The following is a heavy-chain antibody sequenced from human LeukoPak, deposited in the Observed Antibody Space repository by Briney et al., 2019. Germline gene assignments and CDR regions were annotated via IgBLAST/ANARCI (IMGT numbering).Heavy chain of an antibody. D-gene: IGHD2-15*01. CDR1: GFTFSDYW. V-gene: IGHV3-7*01. CDR3: ARDRSGGSCLDY. J-gene: IGHJ4*02. CDR2: IKQDGSEK. Sequence: GGSLRLSCAASGFTFSDYWMSWVRQAPGKGLEWVANIKQDGSEKYYVDSVKGRFTISRDNAKNLLYLQMNGLRAEDTAVYYCARDRSGGSCLDYWGQGTLVTVSS.